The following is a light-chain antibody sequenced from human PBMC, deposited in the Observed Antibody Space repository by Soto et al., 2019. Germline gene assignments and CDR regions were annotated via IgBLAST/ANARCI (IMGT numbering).Light chain of an antibody. V-gene: IGLV1-40*01. J-gene: IGLJ3*02. CDR1: NSNLGAGYD. Sequence: QSALTQPPSVSGAPGQRVTISCTGNNSNLGAGYDVHWYQQLPGAAPKLVIFGNRNRPSGVPERFSGSKSGTSASLAITGLQAEDEAAYYCQAYDFSLTASVFGGGTKLTVL. CDR2: GNR. CDR3: QAYDFSLTASV.